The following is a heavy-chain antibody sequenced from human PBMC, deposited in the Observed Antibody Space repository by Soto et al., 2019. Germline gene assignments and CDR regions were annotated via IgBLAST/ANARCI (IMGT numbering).Heavy chain of an antibody. V-gene: IGHV4-4*07. D-gene: IGHD3-3*01. Sequence: PSETLSLTXTVSGDSISSTYWSWVRQPAGRGLEWIGRIYSSGSNNYNPSLESRVTMSVDTSKNQFSLTLRSVTAADTAVYFCARGYQSGYTFGHDLWGQGTLVTVSS. CDR1: GDSISSTY. CDR3: ARGYQSGYTFGHDL. CDR2: IYSSGSN. J-gene: IGHJ5*02.